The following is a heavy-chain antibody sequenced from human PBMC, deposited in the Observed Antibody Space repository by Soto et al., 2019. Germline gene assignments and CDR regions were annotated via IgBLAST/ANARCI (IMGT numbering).Heavy chain of an antibody. CDR1: GGSFSGYY. D-gene: IGHD2-15*01. V-gene: IGHV4-34*01. J-gene: IGHJ5*02. Sequence: QVQLQQWGAGLLKPSETLSLTCAVYGGSFSGYYWSWIRQPPGKGLEWIGEINHSGSTNYNPPLKRRATISVDXXKXQXXLKLSSVTAADTAVYYCARAHCSGGSCYSGYWFDPWGQGTLVTVSS. CDR2: INHSGST. CDR3: ARAHCSGGSCYSGYWFDP.